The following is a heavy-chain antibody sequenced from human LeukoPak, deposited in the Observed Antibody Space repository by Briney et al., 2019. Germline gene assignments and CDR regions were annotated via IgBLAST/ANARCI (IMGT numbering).Heavy chain of an antibody. V-gene: IGHV4-59*01. Sequence: PSETLSLTCTVSSGSINAYYWTWIRQPPGKELEWIGYIYYSGSTTYNPSLQSRVTMSVDTSKNQFSLNLSSVTAADTAVYYCAREKGPGYYGSGSYDYWGQGTLVTVSS. CDR1: SGSINAYY. J-gene: IGHJ4*02. CDR3: AREKGPGYYGSGSYDY. CDR2: IYYSGST. D-gene: IGHD3-10*01.